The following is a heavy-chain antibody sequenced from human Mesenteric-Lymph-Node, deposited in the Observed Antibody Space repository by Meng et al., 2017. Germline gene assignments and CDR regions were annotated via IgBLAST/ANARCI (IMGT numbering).Heavy chain of an antibody. D-gene: IGHD3-3*01. CDR3: ARIKRAIFGVVAPFDY. CDR2: ISWNGATT. J-gene: IGHJ4*02. V-gene: IGHV3-20*04. Sequence: GESLKISCAASGFNFDDRVMNWVRQAPGKGLEWVSGISWNGATTSYADSVKGRFTISRDNAKNSLYLQMNSLRAEDTAVYYCARIKRAIFGVVAPFDYWGQGTQVT. CDR1: GFNFDDRV.